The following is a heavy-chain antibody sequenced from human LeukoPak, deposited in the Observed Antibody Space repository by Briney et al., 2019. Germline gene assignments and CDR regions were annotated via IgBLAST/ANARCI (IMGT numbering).Heavy chain of an antibody. CDR2: INGAGSSI. D-gene: IGHD4-17*01. J-gene: IGHJ4*02. CDR1: GFTISSYW. V-gene: IGHV3-74*01. CDR3: ARGGDYKNDY. Sequence: TGGSLRLSCAASGFTISSYWMHWVRQTPGKGLVWVSRINGAGSSISYADSVKGRVTISRDNAKNTLYLQMNNLRAEDTAVYYCARGGDYKNDYWGQGTLVTVSS.